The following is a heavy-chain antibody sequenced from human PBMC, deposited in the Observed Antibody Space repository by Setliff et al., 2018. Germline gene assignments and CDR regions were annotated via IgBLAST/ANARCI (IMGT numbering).Heavy chain of an antibody. CDR1: GGSISSSSYY. J-gene: IGHJ5*02. V-gene: IGHV4-39*07. CDR2: IYYSGGT. CDR3: GRSEAYNWFDP. Sequence: PSETLSLTCTVSGGSISSSSYYWGWIRQPPGKGLEWIGFIYYSGGTYYNPSLKSRVTIYVDTSKNQFSLKLSSVTAADTAVYYCGRSEAYNWFDPWGQGTLVTVSS.